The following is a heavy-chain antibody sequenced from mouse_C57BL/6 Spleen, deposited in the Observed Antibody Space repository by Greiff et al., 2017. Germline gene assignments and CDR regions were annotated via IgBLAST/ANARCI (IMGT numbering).Heavy chain of an antibody. Sequence: VQLQQSGAELVRPGASVTLSCTASGFTFTDYYMNWVKQSHGKSLEWIGVINPYNGGTCYTHKLKGQATLTVDKSSSPAYMELNSLTSEDSAVYDCARGDWDRRYFDYWGQGTTLTVSA. CDR2: INPYNGGT. D-gene: IGHD4-1*01. CDR3: ARGDWDRRYFDY. CDR1: GFTFTDYY. V-gene: IGHV1-19*01. J-gene: IGHJ2*01.